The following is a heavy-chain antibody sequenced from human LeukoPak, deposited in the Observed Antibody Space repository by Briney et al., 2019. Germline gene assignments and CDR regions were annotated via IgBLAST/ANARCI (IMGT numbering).Heavy chain of an antibody. V-gene: IGHV3-30*18. CDR2: ISYDGSNK. CDR3: AKGPAVGAAAGQFDY. Sequence: GRSLRLSCAASGFTFSSYGTHWVRQAPGKGLEWVAVISYDGSNKYYADSVKGRFTISRGNSKNTLYLQMNSLRAEDTAVYYCAKGPAVGAAAGQFDYWGQGTLVTVSS. CDR1: GFTFSSYG. D-gene: IGHD6-13*01. J-gene: IGHJ4*02.